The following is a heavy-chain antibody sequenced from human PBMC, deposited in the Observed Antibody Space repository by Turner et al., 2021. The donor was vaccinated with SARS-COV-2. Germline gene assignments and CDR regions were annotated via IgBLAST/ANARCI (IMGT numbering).Heavy chain of an antibody. D-gene: IGHD1-26*01. CDR3: ATGSGSYYFSPTYYFDY. Sequence: VQLVESGGGVVEPGRSVRLPCAASGFTFSSYGMHWVRQAPGKGLEWVAVTWYEGSNKYNADSVKGRFTISRDNSKNTLYLQMNSLRAEDTAVYYCATGSGSYYFSPTYYFDYWGQGTLVTVSS. V-gene: IGHV3-33*01. CDR2: TWYEGSNK. CDR1: GFTFSSYG. J-gene: IGHJ4*02.